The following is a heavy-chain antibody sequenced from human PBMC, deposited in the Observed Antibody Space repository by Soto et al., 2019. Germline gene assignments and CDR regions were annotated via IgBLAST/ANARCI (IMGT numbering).Heavy chain of an antibody. CDR2: IYPGDPDT. CDR3: ARHLRELYCSGGSCYPQPNYYYYYGMDV. J-gene: IGHJ6*02. CDR1: GYSFTSYW. Sequence: GESLKISCKGSGYSFTSYWIGWVRQMPGKGLEWMGIIYPGDPDTRYSPSFQGQVTISADKSISTAYLQWSSLKASDTAMYYCARHLRELYCSGGSCYPQPNYYYYYGMDVWGQGTTVTVSS. D-gene: IGHD2-15*01. V-gene: IGHV5-51*01.